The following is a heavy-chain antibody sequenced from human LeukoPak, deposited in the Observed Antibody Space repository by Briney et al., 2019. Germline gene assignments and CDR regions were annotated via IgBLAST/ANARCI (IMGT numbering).Heavy chain of an antibody. CDR2: IYYDGSHK. Sequence: GGSLRLSCAASGFTFSRYGMHWVRQAPGKGLEWVAFIYYDGSHKYFEDSVKGRFTISRDNSNNSLYLQMNSVRAEDTAVYYCAKSQFSPQRYHYSIEVWGKGTTVTVST. CDR1: GFTFSRYG. J-gene: IGHJ6*04. D-gene: IGHD5-24*01. CDR3: AKSQFSPQRYHYSIEV. V-gene: IGHV3-30*02.